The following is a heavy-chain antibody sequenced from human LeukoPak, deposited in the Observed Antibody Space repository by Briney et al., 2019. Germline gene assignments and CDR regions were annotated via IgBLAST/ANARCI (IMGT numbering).Heavy chain of an antibody. Sequence: GESLKISCEASGYSFTSYWIGWVRQVPGRGLEWMGIIYPGDSDTKYSPSFRGQVSISADKSLSTAYLQWSGLKASDTAMYYCARTSSGWDYLLDYWGQGTLVTVSS. V-gene: IGHV5-51*01. J-gene: IGHJ4*02. CDR2: IYPGDSDT. CDR3: ARTSSGWDYLLDY. CDR1: GYSFTSYW. D-gene: IGHD6-19*01.